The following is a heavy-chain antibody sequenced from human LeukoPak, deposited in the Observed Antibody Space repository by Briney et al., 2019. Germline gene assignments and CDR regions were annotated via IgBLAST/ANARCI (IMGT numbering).Heavy chain of an antibody. Sequence: GGSLRPSCAASGFTFSSYAMSWVRQAPGKGLEWVSAISGSGGSTYYADSVKGRFTISRDNSKNTLYLQMNSLRAEDTAVYYCAKDPYYYDSSGYFHDLDYWGQGTLVTVSS. D-gene: IGHD3-22*01. J-gene: IGHJ4*02. CDR3: AKDPYYYDSSGYFHDLDY. V-gene: IGHV3-23*01. CDR1: GFTFSSYA. CDR2: ISGSGGST.